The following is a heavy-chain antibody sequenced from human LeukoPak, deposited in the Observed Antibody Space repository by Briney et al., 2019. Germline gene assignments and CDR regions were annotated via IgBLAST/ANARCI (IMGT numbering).Heavy chain of an antibody. V-gene: IGHV3-33*01. J-gene: IGHJ4*02. CDR3: ARESYCSSTSCYNSFDY. D-gene: IGHD2-2*02. Sequence: GGSLRLSCAASGFTFSSYGMHWVRQAPGKGLEWVAVIWYDGSNKYYADSVKGRFTISRDNSKNTLYLQMSSLRAEDTAVYYCARESYCSSTSCYNSFDYWGQGTLVTVSS. CDR2: IWYDGSNK. CDR1: GFTFSSYG.